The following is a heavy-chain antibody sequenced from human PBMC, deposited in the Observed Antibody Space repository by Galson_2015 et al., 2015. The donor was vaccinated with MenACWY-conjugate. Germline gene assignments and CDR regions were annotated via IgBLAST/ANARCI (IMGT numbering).Heavy chain of an antibody. CDR2: IYYSGTT. CDR3: ARRHRSSGSCFFDY. J-gene: IGHJ4*02. V-gene: IGHV4-59*08. D-gene: IGHD2-15*01. Sequence: SDTLSLTCTVSGGSISSYYLSWIRQPPGKGLEWIGYIYYSGTTKYNPSLKSRVTISADTSKTQFSLRLNSVTAADTAVYYCARRHRSSGSCFFDYWGQGSLVTV. CDR1: GGSISSYY.